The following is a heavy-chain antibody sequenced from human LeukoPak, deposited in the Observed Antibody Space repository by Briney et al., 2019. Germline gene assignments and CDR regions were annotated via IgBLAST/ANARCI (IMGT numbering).Heavy chain of an antibody. J-gene: IGHJ4*02. V-gene: IGHV4-61*01. CDR3: ARVLRAASWRSYDY. Sequence: SETLSLTCTVSGGSVSNSLYYWSWIRQPPGKGLEWIGHIYYNGDTNYNPSLKSRVIISIDTSSSQFSLRLNSMTAADTAVYYCARVLRAASWRSYDYWGQGSLVTVSS. CDR1: GGSVSNSLYY. D-gene: IGHD5-18*01. CDR2: IYYNGDT.